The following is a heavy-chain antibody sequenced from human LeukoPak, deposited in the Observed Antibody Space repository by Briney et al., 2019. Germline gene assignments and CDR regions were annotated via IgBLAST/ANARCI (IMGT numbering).Heavy chain of an antibody. V-gene: IGHV3-48*03. CDR2: ISSSGSTI. CDR1: GFTFSSYE. CDR3: ARGDGIAARRHFDY. Sequence: PGGSLRLSCSASGFTFSSYEMNWVRQAPGKGLEWVSYISSSGSTIYYADSVKGRFTISRDNAKNSLYLQMNSLRAEDTAVYYCARGDGIAARRHFDYWGQGTLVTVSS. D-gene: IGHD6-6*01. J-gene: IGHJ4*02.